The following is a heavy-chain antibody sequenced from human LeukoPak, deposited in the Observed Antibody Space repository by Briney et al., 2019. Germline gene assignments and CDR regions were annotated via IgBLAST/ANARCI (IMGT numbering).Heavy chain of an antibody. CDR1: AFTFSSYS. J-gene: IGHJ4*02. Sequence: GGSLGLSCAGSAFTFSSYSMNWVRQAPGKGLEWVSSISGSSSDIYYADSVKGRFTISRDNAKNSLYLQMKSLRAEDTAVYYCARRGYHDYSGFDYWGQGTLVTVSS. D-gene: IGHD1-26*01. V-gene: IGHV3-21*01. CDR3: ARRGYHDYSGFDY. CDR2: ISGSSSDI.